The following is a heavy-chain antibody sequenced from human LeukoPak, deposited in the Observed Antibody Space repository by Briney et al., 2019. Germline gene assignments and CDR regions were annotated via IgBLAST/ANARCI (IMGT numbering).Heavy chain of an antibody. J-gene: IGHJ4*02. Sequence: ASVKVSCKASGYTFTSYGISWVRQAPGQGLEWMGGIIAYNGNTNYAQKLQGRVTITTDKSTSTAYMELRSLRSDDTAVYYCARAICSSTSCYWTDYWGQGTLVTVSS. CDR1: GYTFTSYG. D-gene: IGHD2-2*01. CDR2: IIAYNGNT. V-gene: IGHV1-18*01. CDR3: ARAICSSTSCYWTDY.